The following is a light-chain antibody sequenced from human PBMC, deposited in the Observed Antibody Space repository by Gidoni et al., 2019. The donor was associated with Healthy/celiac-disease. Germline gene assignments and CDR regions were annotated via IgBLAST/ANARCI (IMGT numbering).Light chain of an antibody. CDR1: QSISSY. CDR2: AAS. V-gene: IGKV1-39*01. Sequence: DIQMTQSPSSLSASVGDRVTITCRSSQSISSYLNWYKQKPGKAPKLLIYAASSLQSGVPSRVSGSGSGTDFTLTISSLQPEDFATYYCQQSYSTPQTFXQXTKLEIK. J-gene: IGKJ2*01. CDR3: QQSYSTPQT.